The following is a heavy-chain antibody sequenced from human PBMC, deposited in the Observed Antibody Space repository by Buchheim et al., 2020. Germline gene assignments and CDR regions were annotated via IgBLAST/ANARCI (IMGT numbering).Heavy chain of an antibody. Sequence: QEQLVQSGGGVVQPGRSLSLSCGASGFDFGAYAMHWVRQAPGQGLEWLTVISYDGRNRWYRDSVKGRFTVSRDNSKKSLHLQMNSLRPEDSAVYYCAKDVRLGQLSNHKVYGMDVWGHGTT. CDR3: AKDVRLGQLSNHKVYGMDV. D-gene: IGHD3-16*02. J-gene: IGHJ6*02. V-gene: IGHV3-30*18. CDR2: ISYDGRNR. CDR1: GFDFGAYA.